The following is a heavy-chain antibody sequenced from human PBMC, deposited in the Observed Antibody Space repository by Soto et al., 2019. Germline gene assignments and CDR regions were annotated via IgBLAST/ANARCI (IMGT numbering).Heavy chain of an antibody. J-gene: IGHJ6*02. CDR3: ARVPLPASYYYYGMDV. CDR1: GFTFSSYW. V-gene: IGHV3-74*01. CDR2: INSDGSST. Sequence: EVQLVESGGGLVQPGGSLRLSCAASGFTFSSYWMHWVRQAPGKGLVWVSRINSDGSSTSYADSVKGRFTISRDNAKNTPYLQMNSLRAEDTAVYYCARVPLPASYYYYGMDVWGQGTTVTVSS.